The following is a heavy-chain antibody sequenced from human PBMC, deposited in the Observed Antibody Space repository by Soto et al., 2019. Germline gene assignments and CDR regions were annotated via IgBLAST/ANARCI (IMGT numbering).Heavy chain of an antibody. J-gene: IGHJ4*02. CDR3: ARLHRYGLTPYYFDY. Sequence: SQTLSLTCTVSGVSISSYYWIWIRQTPGKGLEWIGYIYYSGSTNYNPSLKSRVTISVDTSKNQFSLKLSSVTAADTAVYYCARLHRYGLTPYYFDYWGQGTLVSVSS. CDR2: IYYSGST. V-gene: IGHV4-59*08. CDR1: GVSISSYY. D-gene: IGHD4-17*01.